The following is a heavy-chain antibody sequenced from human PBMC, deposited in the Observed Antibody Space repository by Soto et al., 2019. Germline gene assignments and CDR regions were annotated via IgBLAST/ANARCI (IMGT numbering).Heavy chain of an antibody. D-gene: IGHD3-22*01. CDR1: GGTFSSYA. V-gene: IGHV1-69*12. CDR2: IIPIFGTA. Sequence: VQLVQSGAEVKKPGSSVKVSCKASGGTFSSYAISWVRQAPGQGLEWMGGIIPIFGTANYAQKFQGRVTITADESTSTAYMELSSLRSEDTAVYYCARGATYYYDSSGYYGTNWGQGTLVTVSS. CDR3: ARGATYYYDSSGYYGTN. J-gene: IGHJ4*02.